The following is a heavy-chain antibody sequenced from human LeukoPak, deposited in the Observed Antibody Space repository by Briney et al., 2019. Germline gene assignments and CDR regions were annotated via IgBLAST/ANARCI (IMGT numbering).Heavy chain of an antibody. D-gene: IGHD6-19*01. J-gene: IGHJ3*02. CDR3: ARHLAVAEAFDI. CDR2: IYTSGST. Sequence: SETLSLTCTVSGGSISSYYWSWIRQPAGKGLEWIGRIYTSGSTNYNPSLKSRVTISVDTSKNQFSLKLSSVTAADTAVYYCARHLAVAEAFDIWGQGTMVTVSS. CDR1: GGSISSYY. V-gene: IGHV4-4*07.